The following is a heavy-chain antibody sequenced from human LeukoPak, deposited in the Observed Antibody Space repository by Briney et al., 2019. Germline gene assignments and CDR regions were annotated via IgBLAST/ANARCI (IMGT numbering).Heavy chain of an antibody. CDR2: IYHSGST. Sequence: SETLSLTCTVSGYSISSGYYWGWIRPPPGKGLEWIGSIYHSGSTYYNPSLKSRVTISVDTSKNQFSLKLSSVTAADTAVYYCARDSGTTGEVKFDPWGQGTLVTVSS. V-gene: IGHV4-38-2*02. J-gene: IGHJ5*02. CDR3: ARDSGTTGEVKFDP. D-gene: IGHD3-10*01. CDR1: GYSISSGYY.